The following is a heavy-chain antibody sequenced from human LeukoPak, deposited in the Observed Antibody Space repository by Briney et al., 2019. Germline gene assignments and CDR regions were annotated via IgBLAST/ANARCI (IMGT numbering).Heavy chain of an antibody. V-gene: IGHV1-8*01. D-gene: IGHD3-10*01. CDR1: GYTFTSYD. CDR3: ARSKAMVRGVNRGNWFDP. Sequence: GASVKVSCKASGYTFTSYDINWVRQATGQGLEWMGWMNPNSGNTGYAQKFQGRVTMTRNTSISTAYMELSSLRSEDTAVYYCARSKAMVRGVNRGNWFDPWGQGTLVIVSS. CDR2: MNPNSGNT. J-gene: IGHJ5*02.